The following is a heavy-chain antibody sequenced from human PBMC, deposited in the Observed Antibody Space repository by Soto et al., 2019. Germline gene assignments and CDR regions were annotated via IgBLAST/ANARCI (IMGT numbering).Heavy chain of an antibody. CDR1: GGSISSSNW. J-gene: IGHJ5*02. D-gene: IGHD3-3*01. CDR2: IYHSGST. Sequence: SETLSLTCAVSGGSISSSNWWGWVRQPPGEGLEWIGEIYHSGSTNYNPSLKSRVTISVDKSKNQFSLKLSSVTAADTAVYYCATRITIFGVVINPWFDPWGQGTLVTVSS. CDR3: ATRITIFGVVINPWFDP. V-gene: IGHV4-4*02.